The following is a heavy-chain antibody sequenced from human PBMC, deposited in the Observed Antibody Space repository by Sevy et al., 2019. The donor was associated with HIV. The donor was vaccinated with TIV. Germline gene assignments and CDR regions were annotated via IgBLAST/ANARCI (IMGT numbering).Heavy chain of an antibody. CDR2: ISSGGDT. CDR3: AKDLGSRNFFDW. Sequence: GGSLRLSCAASGLTLSIYAMSWVRQAPGKGLEWVSLISSGGDTWYADSVKGRFTISRDNSKNTLFLQMNSLGAEDTAVYYCAKDLGSRNFFDWWGQGTLVTVSS. J-gene: IGHJ4*02. CDR1: GLTLSIYA. V-gene: IGHV3-23*01.